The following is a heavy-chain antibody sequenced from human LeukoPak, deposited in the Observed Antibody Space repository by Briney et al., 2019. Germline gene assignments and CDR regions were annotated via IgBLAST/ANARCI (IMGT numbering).Heavy chain of an antibody. J-gene: IGHJ3*02. CDR3: ARAINDYLDI. Sequence: GGSLRLSCAASGFTFRDYYMTWIRQAPGEGLEWVSYISSSGSRIYYADSVKGRFTISRDNAKNLLYLQMNSLRAEDTAVYYCARAINDYLDIWVQGTRVTVSS. V-gene: IGHV3-11*01. D-gene: IGHD4-17*01. CDR2: ISSSGSRI. CDR1: GFTFRDYY.